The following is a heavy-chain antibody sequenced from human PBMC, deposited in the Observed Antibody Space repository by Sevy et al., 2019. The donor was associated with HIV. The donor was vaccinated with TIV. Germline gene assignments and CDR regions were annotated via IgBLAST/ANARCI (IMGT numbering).Heavy chain of an antibody. CDR1: GFTFSRNF. CDR3: ARGKHVSDYYGSFDY. CDR2: IYSGGDT. V-gene: IGHV3-53*01. D-gene: IGHD3-3*01. J-gene: IGHJ4*02. Sequence: GGSLRLSCVAYGFTFSRNFMTWVRQAPGKGLEWVSIIYSGGDTDYADSVKGRFTISRDNSKNTLYLQMNNLRAEDTAVYYCARGKHVSDYYGSFDYWGQGTLVTVSS.